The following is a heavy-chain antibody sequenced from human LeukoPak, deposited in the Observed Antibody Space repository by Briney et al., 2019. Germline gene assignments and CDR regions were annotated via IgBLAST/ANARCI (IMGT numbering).Heavy chain of an antibody. CDR3: VSIQLRTSWFDP. CDR2: ISPSGST. V-gene: IGHV4-34*01. CDR1: GGTFSAYY. J-gene: IGHJ5*02. Sequence: SETLSLTCGVYGGTFSAYYWSWIRQPPGKGLEWIGEISPSGSTTNYNPSLKNRVTISVDTSKNQFSLQLKSVTAADTAVYYCVSIQLRTSWFDPWGQGTLVTVSS. D-gene: IGHD1-1*01.